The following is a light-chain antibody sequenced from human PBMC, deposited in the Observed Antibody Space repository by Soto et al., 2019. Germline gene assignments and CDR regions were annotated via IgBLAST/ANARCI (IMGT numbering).Light chain of an antibody. V-gene: IGKV1-5*01. CDR3: QQYNNWPRT. J-gene: IGKJ1*01. Sequence: DIQMTQSPSTLSASVGDRVTITCRASQGIVRWLAWYQQKPGKAPKLLIYDASTLESGVPSRFSGSGSGTEFTLTISSLQSEDFAIYYCQQYNNWPRTFGQGTKVDIK. CDR2: DAS. CDR1: QGIVRW.